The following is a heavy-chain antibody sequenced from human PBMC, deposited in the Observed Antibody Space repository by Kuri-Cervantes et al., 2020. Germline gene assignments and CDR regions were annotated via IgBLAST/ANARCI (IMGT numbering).Heavy chain of an antibody. CDR1: GFIFGDYA. J-gene: IGHJ4*02. CDR3: TREGYYYDSSGYWEGPDY. CDR2: IRSKPYGGTT. V-gene: IGHV3-49*04. D-gene: IGHD3-22*01. Sequence: GGSLRLSCSGSGFIFGDYALSWVRQAPGKGLEWVGFIRSKPYGGTTEYAASVKGRFTISRDDSKSIAYLQMNSLKTEDTAVYYCTREGYYYDSSGYWEGPDYWGQGTLVTVSS.